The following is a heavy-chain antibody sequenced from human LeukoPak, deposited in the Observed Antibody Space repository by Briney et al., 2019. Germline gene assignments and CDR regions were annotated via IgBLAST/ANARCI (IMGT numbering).Heavy chain of an antibody. CDR3: ARGPAGTFFRYFDY. V-gene: IGHV3-7*01. D-gene: IGHD6-13*01. J-gene: IGHJ4*02. CDR1: GFTFSSYW. CDR2: IKQDGSEK. Sequence: GGSLRLSCAASGFTFSSYWMGWVRQAPGKGLEWVANIKQDGSEKYYVDSVKGRLTISRDNAKNSLYLQMNSLRAEDTVVYYCARGPAGTFFRYFDYWGQGTLVTVSS.